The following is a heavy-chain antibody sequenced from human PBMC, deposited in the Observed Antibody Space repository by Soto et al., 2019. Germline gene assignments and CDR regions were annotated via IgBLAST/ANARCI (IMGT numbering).Heavy chain of an antibody. V-gene: IGHV4-39*01. J-gene: IGHJ6*02. CDR1: GGSISSSSYY. D-gene: IGHD3-10*01. CDR3: ARLGYYGSGSYYNWVPPYYYYGMDV. CDR2: IYYSGST. Sequence: SETLSLTCTVSGGSISSSSYYWGWIRQPPGKGLEWIGSIYYSGSTYYNPSLESRVTISVDTSKNQFSLKLSSVTAADTAVYYCARLGYYGSGSYYNWVPPYYYYGMDVWGQGTTVTVSS.